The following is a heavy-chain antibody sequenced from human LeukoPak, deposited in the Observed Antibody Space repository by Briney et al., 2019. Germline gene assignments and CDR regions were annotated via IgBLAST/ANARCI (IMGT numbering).Heavy chain of an antibody. CDR2: IIPIFGTA. J-gene: IGHJ6*03. V-gene: IGHV1-69*05. CDR3: ARDLTVTTLRSYYYYYMDV. D-gene: IGHD4-17*01. CDR1: GGTFSSYA. Sequence: SVKVSCKASGGTFSSYAISWVRQAPGQGLEWMGGIIPIFGTANYAQKFQGRVTITTDESTSTAYMELSSLRSEDTAVYYCARDLTVTTLRSYYYYYMDVWGKGTTVTVSS.